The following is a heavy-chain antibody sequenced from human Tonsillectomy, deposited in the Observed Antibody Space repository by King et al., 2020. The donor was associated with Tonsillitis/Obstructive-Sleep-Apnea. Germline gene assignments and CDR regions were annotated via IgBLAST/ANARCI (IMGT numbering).Heavy chain of an antibody. CDR3: ARVRSRITFGGVPNDAFDI. CDR2: ISPSGTST. J-gene: IGHJ3*02. CDR1: GYTFTDYF. Sequence: QLVQSGAEVKKPGASVKVSCKASGYTFTDYFIHWVRQAPGQGLEWMGFISPSGTSTRYAPNFQGRVSMTRDTSTNSVYMDLSSLGSDDTAVYYCARVRSRITFGGVPNDAFDIWGPGTMVTVSS. V-gene: IGHV1-46*01. D-gene: IGHD3-16*01.